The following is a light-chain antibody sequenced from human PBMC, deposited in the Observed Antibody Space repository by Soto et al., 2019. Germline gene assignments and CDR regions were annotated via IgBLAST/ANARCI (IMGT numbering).Light chain of an antibody. CDR3: QQRSNSTWT. V-gene: IGKV3-11*01. CDR1: QSVSSY. CDR2: DAS. Sequence: EIVLTQSPATLSLSPGERATLSCRASQSVSSYLAWYQQKPGQAPRLLIYDASNRATGIPARFSGSGSGTDFTLTISSLEPEDFAVYYCQQRSNSTWTFGQGTKVDIK. J-gene: IGKJ1*01.